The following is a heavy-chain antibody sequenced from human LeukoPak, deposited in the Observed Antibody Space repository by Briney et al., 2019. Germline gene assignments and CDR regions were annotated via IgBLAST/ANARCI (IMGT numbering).Heavy chain of an antibody. CDR1: GYTFTCYY. V-gene: IGHV1-2*02. CDR2: INPNSGGT. Sequence: GASVKVSCKASGYTFTCYYMHWVRQAPGQGLEWMGWINPNSGGTNYAQKFQGRVTITRDTSISTAYMELSRLRSDDTAVYYCAISGYCSSTSCPPDYWGQGTLVTVSS. J-gene: IGHJ4*02. CDR3: AISGYCSSTSCPPDY. D-gene: IGHD2-2*01.